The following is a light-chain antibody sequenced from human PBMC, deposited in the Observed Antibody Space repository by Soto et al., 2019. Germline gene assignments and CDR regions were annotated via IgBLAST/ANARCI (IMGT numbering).Light chain of an antibody. CDR1: QSVSNK. J-gene: IGKJ5*01. Sequence: EIVMTQSPGTLSVSPGERVTLSYRASQSVSNKLAWYQQKLGQAPRLLIYRASTRATGIPARFSGSGSGTEFTLTISSLQSEDFAVYYCQQYNNWPPITFGQGTRLEIK. CDR2: RAS. CDR3: QQYNNWPPIT. V-gene: IGKV3-15*01.